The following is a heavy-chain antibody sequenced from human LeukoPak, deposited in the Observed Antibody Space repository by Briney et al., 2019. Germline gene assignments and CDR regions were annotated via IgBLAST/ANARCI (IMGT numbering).Heavy chain of an antibody. CDR1: GDSISSYF. V-gene: IGHV4-4*07. Sequence: ETLSLTCTVSGDSISSYFWSWIRQPAGKGLEWIGRIYTSGRTNYNPSLKSRVTMSVDTSKNQFSLKLSSVTAADTAVYYCARLEDGSSGYRAFDIWGQGTMVTVSS. CDR2: IYTSGRT. CDR3: ARLEDGSSGYRAFDI. J-gene: IGHJ3*02. D-gene: IGHD3-22*01.